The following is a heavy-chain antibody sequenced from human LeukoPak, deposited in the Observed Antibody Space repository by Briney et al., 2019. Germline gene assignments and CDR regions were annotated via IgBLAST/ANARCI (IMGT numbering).Heavy chain of an antibody. CDR3: AKDDRYFDWFSRIDY. D-gene: IGHD3-9*01. V-gene: IGHV3-30*18. Sequence: GRALRLSCAASGCTFSSYGMHWVRQARGKGLEWVAVISYDGSNKYYADSVKGRFTISRDNSKNTLYLQMNSLRAEDTAVYYCAKDDRYFDWFSRIDYWGQGTLVTVSS. J-gene: IGHJ4*02. CDR2: ISYDGSNK. CDR1: GCTFSSYG.